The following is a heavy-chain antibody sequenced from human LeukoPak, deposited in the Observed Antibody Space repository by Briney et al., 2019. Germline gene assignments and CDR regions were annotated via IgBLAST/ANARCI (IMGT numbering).Heavy chain of an antibody. CDR2: IYYSGST. D-gene: IGHD4-17*01. CDR1: GGSISSSSYY. CDR3: ARYGDYPFDY. V-gene: IGHV4-39*01. J-gene: IGHJ4*02. Sequence: SETLSLTCTVSGGSISSSSYYWGWIRQPPGKGLEWIGSIYYSGSTYYNPSLKSRVTISVDTSKSQFSLKLSSVTAADTAVYYCARYGDYPFDYWGQGTLVTVSS.